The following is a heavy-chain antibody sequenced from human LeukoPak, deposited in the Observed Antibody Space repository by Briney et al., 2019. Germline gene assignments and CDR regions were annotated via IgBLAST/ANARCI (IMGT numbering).Heavy chain of an antibody. D-gene: IGHD2-2*01. CDR1: GFTFGDYA. V-gene: IGHV3-49*04. J-gene: IGHJ4*02. CDR3: TRGYCSSTSCWYLDY. CDR2: IRSKAYGGTT. Sequence: GGSLRLSCTASGFTFGDYAMSWVRQAPGKGREWVGFIRSKAYGGTTEYAASVKGRFTISRDDSKSIAYLQMNSLKTEDTAVYYCTRGYCSSTSCWYLDYWGQGTLVTVSS.